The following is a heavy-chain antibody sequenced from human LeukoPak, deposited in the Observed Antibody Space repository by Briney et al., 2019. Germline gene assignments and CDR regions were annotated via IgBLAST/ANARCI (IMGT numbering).Heavy chain of an antibody. V-gene: IGHV3-64*01. CDR3: ARADYYDSSGPTFPFDY. CDR1: GFTFSSYA. Sequence: GGSLRLSCAAPGFTFSSYAMHWVRQAPGKGLEYVSAISSNGGSTYYANSVKGRFTISRDNSKNTLYLQMGSLRAEDMAVYYCARADYYDSSGPTFPFDYWGQGTLVTVSS. CDR2: ISSNGGST. D-gene: IGHD3-22*01. J-gene: IGHJ4*02.